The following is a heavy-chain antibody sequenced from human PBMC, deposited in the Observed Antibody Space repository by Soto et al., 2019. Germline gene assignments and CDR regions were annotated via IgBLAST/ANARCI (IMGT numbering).Heavy chain of an antibody. Sequence: SRWLMTWVSKDPGKGLEWVASVKQDGSEIYYGDSVKGRFTISRDNAKNSLFLQLNSLRAEDTAMYYCARDPGISSGWYYFDYWGQGTLVTVSS. J-gene: IGHJ4*02. CDR1: SRWL. CDR3: ARDPGISSGWYYFDY. CDR2: VKQDGSEI. D-gene: IGHD6-19*01. V-gene: IGHV3-7*05.